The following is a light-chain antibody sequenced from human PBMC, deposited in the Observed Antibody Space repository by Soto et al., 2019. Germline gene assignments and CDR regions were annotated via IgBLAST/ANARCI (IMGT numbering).Light chain of an antibody. V-gene: IGLV2-23*01. Sequence: QSALTQPASVSGSPGQSITISCTGISSDFGSYNLVSWYQQHPGKAPKLMIYEGSKRPSGVSNRFSGSKSGNTASLTISGLQDEDEAYYYCCSYAGSSTWVFGGGTKLTVL. J-gene: IGLJ3*02. CDR3: CSYAGSSTWV. CDR2: EGS. CDR1: SSDFGSYNL.